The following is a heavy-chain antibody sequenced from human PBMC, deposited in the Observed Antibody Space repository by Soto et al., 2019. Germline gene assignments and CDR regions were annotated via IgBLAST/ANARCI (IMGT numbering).Heavy chain of an antibody. CDR2: ISGGGDST. Sequence: GGSLSLSSAASGFSFSNYAMNWVRQAPGKGLEWVSAISGGGDSTYYADSVKGRFTISRDNSKNTLYLQMNSLRAEDTAVYYCAKDRDSSYVSYYFDYWGQGTLVTVSS. V-gene: IGHV3-23*01. D-gene: IGHD4-4*01. CDR1: GFSFSNYA. CDR3: AKDRDSSYVSYYFDY. J-gene: IGHJ4*02.